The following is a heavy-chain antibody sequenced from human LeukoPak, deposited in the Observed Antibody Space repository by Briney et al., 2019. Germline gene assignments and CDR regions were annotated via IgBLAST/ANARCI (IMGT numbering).Heavy chain of an antibody. J-gene: IGHJ4*02. CDR2: ISNDGSDK. CDR1: EFTFSSHG. CDR3: ARSSLTHDTPAYYPPVFDY. Sequence: GRSLRLSCSASEFTFSSHGMHWVRQAPGKGLEWVAVISNDGSDKYYADSVKGRYTISRDNSKNTLYLQMNSLRAEDTAVVYCARSSLTHDTPAYYPPVFDYWGQGTLVTVSS. V-gene: IGHV3-30*03. D-gene: IGHD3-22*01.